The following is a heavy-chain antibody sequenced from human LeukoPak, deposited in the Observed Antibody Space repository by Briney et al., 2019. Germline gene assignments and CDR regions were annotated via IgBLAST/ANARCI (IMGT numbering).Heavy chain of an antibody. CDR3: ARQCSSTSCQSGLRN. CDR2: INHSGST. J-gene: IGHJ4*02. V-gene: IGHV4-34*01. Sequence: SQTLSLTCAVYGGSFSGYYWSWIRQPPGKGLEWIGEINHSGSTNYNPSLKSRVTISVDTSKNQFSLKLSSVTAADTAVYYCARQCSSTSCQSGLRNWGQGTLVTVSS. CDR1: GGSFSGYY. D-gene: IGHD2-2*01.